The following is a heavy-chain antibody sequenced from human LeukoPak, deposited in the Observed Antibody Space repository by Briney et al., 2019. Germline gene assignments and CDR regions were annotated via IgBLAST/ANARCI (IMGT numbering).Heavy chain of an antibody. V-gene: IGHV1-3*01. D-gene: IGHD3-22*01. CDR1: GYTFTSYP. J-gene: IGHJ3*02. CDR2: INAGSGNT. CDR3: ARVGRLLTWRNAFDI. Sequence: ASVKVSCKASGYTFTSYPMHWVRQAPGQRLEWMGWINAGSGNTKYSQKFQDRVSITRDTSANTAYMELSSLRSEDTAVYYCARVGRLLTWRNAFDIWGQGTMVTVSS.